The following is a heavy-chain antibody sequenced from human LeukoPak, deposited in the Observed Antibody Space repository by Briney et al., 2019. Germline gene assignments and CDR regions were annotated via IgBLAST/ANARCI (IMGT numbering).Heavy chain of an antibody. CDR3: AKGFKWGLTASKDY. CDR2: ISWNSGSI. J-gene: IGHJ4*02. V-gene: IGHV3-9*01. D-gene: IGHD1-26*01. CDR1: GFTFDDYA. Sequence: GRSLRLSCAASGFTFDDYAMHWVRQAPGKGLEWVSGISWNSGSIGYADSVKGRFTISRDNAKNSLYLQMNSLRAEDTALYYCAKGFKWGLTASKDYWGQGTLVTVSS.